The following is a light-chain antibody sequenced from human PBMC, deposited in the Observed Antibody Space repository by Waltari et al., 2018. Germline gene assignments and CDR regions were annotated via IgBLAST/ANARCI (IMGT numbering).Light chain of an antibody. CDR2: KAS. V-gene: IGKV1-5*03. J-gene: IGKJ2*01. CDR3: QQYRHNVYT. CDR1: QDISNW. Sequence: DIQMTQSPSTLSASVGDRVAITCRASQDISNWLAWYQQKPGKAPRLLIYKASSLEGGVPSRFSGSGSGTEFTLTISSLQPDDFATYYCQQYRHNVYTFGQGTKVEMK.